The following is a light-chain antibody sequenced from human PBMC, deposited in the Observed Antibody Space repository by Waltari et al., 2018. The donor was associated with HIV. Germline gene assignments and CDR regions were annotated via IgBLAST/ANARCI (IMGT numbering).Light chain of an antibody. J-gene: IGLJ3*02. CDR1: SLDGGRYAF. CDR2: GVN. CDR3: TSHTLTRVLV. V-gene: IGLV2-14*01. Sequence: QSALTQPASTPGSPGQSITISCTGPSLDGGRYAFVSWYQPLPNTAPQLIIYGVNRRPPGITSRFSASKSGDVASLTISGLQAEDEADYYCTSHTLTRVLVFGGGTRLTVL.